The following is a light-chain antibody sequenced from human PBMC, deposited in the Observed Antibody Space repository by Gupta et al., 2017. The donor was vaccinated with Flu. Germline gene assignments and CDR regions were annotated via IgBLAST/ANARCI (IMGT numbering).Light chain of an antibody. J-gene: IGKJ3*01. Sequence: DIVFTHPAATLSLSPGGRATLSCRASQSVSSYLAWYQQKPGQAPRLLIYDASNRATGIPARFSGSGSGTDFTLTISSLEPEDFAVYYCQQRSNWPPGVTFGPGTKVDIK. CDR1: QSVSSY. CDR2: DAS. V-gene: IGKV3-11*01. CDR3: QQRSNWPPGVT.